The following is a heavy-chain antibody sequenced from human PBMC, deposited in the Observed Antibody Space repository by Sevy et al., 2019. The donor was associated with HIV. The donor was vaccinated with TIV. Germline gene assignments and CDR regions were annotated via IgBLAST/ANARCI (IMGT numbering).Heavy chain of an antibody. V-gene: IGHV5-51*01. CDR2: IYPGDSDT. J-gene: IGHJ4*02. Sequence: GESLKISCKGSGYSFTSYWIGWVRQMPGKGLEWMGTIYPGDSDTRYSPSFQGQVTISADKSISTAYLQWSSLKASDTAMYYCARAGDYDSSSYTHWGQGTLVTVSS. CDR3: ARAGDYDSSSYTH. D-gene: IGHD3-22*01. CDR1: GYSFTSYW.